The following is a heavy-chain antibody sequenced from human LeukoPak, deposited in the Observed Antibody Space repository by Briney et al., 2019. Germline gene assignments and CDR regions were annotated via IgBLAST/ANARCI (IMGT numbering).Heavy chain of an antibody. Sequence: GGSLRLSCAASGFTFSSYVMHWVRQAPGKVLEWVAAISSDGSNKYSEHGRFTISRDNSKNSLYLQMNSLRAEDTAVYYCARSRGYSGRFDYWGQGTLVTVSS. V-gene: IGHV3-30*04. CDR1: GFTFSSYV. D-gene: IGHD5-12*01. J-gene: IGHJ4*02. CDR3: ARSRGYSGRFDY. CDR2: ISSDGSNK.